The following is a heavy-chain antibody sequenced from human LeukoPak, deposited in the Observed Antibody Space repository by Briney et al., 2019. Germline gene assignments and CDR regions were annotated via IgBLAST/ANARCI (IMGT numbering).Heavy chain of an antibody. J-gene: IGHJ5*02. V-gene: IGHV3-21*04. Sequence: PGGSLRLSCAASGFTVSSYYMNWVRQAPGKGLEWVPSISSSSSYIYYADSVKGRFTISRDNPKNSLYLQMNSLRSEDTAVYYCARDRAAAGLNNWFDPWGQGTRVTVSS. D-gene: IGHD6-13*01. CDR2: ISSSSSYI. CDR1: GFTVSSYY. CDR3: ARDRAAAGLNNWFDP.